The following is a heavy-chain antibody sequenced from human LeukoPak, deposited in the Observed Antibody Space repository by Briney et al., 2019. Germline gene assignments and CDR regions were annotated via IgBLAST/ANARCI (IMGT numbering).Heavy chain of an antibody. D-gene: IGHD6-19*01. CDR2: IYFSGTT. Sequence: SETLSLTCTVSGGSITNTNYYWGWVRQPPGKGLEWIGGIYFSGTTYYNPPLRSRVTISVDTSKNQFSLKLNSVTAADTAVYLCARHSSSAWYYYFGYWGQGALVTVSS. CDR1: GGSITNTNYY. CDR3: ARHSSSAWYYYFGY. J-gene: IGHJ4*02. V-gene: IGHV4-39*01.